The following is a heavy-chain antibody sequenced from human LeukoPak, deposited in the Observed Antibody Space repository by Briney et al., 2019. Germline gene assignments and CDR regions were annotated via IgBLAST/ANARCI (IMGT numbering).Heavy chain of an antibody. CDR3: ARRGGYCSSTSCYDAFDI. J-gene: IGHJ3*02. Sequence: KPGESLKISCKGSGYSFTSYWIGWVRQMPEKGLEWMGIIYPGDSDTRYSPSFQGQVTISADKSISTAYLQWSSLKASDTAMYYCARRGGYCSSTSCYDAFDIWGQGTMVTVSS. V-gene: IGHV5-51*01. CDR2: IYPGDSDT. D-gene: IGHD2-2*01. CDR1: GYSFTSYW.